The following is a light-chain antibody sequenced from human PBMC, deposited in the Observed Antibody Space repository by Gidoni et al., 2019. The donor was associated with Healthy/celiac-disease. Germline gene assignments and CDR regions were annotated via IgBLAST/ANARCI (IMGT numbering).Light chain of an antibody. Sequence: EIVMTQSPATLPVSAGETATLSCRASQSVSSNLAWYQQKPGQAPRLPIYGASTRATGIPARFSGSGSGTEFTLTISSLQSEDFAVYYCQQYNNWPPWTFGQGTKVEIK. J-gene: IGKJ1*01. CDR3: QQYNNWPPWT. CDR2: GAS. V-gene: IGKV3-15*01. CDR1: QSVSSN.